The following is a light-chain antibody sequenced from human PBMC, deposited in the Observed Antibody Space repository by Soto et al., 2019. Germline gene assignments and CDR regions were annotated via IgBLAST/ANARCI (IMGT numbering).Light chain of an antibody. CDR1: QSVRSS. Sequence: MTHSPATLSVSPVEIATLSFCASQSVRSSLAWYQQKPGQAPRLLIYDASNRATGIPARFSGSGSGTDFTLTISSLEPEDFAVYYCQQRNNWPPEITFGQGTRLEIK. CDR2: DAS. CDR3: QQRNNWPPEIT. J-gene: IGKJ5*01. V-gene: IGKV3-11*01.